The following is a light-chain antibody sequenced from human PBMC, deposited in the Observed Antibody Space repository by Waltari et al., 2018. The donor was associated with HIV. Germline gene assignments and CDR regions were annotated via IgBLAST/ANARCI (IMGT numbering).Light chain of an antibody. CDR3: HSYDGSNWV. Sequence: KFMLTQPHSVSESPGRTVTISCTGSSGNIARNYVQWYRQRPGRAPTTVIYEDTKRPLGVPDRCSGSIASSSNSASLTISGLRTEDEADYYCHSYDGSNWVFGGGTKLTVL. CDR1: SGNIARNY. V-gene: IGLV6-57*02. J-gene: IGLJ3*02. CDR2: EDT.